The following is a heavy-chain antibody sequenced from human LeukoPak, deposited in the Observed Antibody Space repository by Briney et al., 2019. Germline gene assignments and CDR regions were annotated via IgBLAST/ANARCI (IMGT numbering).Heavy chain of an antibody. CDR1: GGSISSGSYY. CDR2: IYYSGST. D-gene: IGHD6-6*01. V-gene: IGHV4-39*01. CDR3: ARHPKYSSSSEPLDY. J-gene: IGHJ4*02. Sequence: MSSQTLSLTCTVSGGSISSGSYYWSWIRQPPGKGLEWIGSIYYSGSTYYNPSLKSRVTISVDTSKNQFSLKLSSVTAADTAVYYCARHPKYSSSSEPLDYWGQGTLVTVSS.